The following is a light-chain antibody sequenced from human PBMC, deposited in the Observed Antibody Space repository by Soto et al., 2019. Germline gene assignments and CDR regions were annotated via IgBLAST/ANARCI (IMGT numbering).Light chain of an antibody. CDR1: QSVSSN. CDR3: QQYNTWPPWT. J-gene: IGKJ1*01. V-gene: IGKV3-15*01. CDR2: GAS. Sequence: EIVMTQSPATLSVSPGERATLSCRASQSVSSNLAWYQQTPGQAPRLLIYGASTRATGIPARFSGSGSGTEFTLTISSLQSEDFAVYYCQQYNTWPPWTFGQGTQVEIK.